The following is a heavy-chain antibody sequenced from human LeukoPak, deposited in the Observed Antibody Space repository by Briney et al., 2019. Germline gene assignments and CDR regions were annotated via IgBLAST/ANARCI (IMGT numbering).Heavy chain of an antibody. J-gene: IGHJ5*02. CDR1: GWSFSGYY. CDR3: ARGRWYYDSSSYYRNGFDP. Sequence: SETLSLTCAVYGWSFSGYYWSWIRQPPGKGLEWIGEINHSGSTNYNPSLKSQVTISVDTSKNQFSLKLSSVTAADTAVYYCARGRWYYDSSSYYRNGFDPWGQGTLVTVSS. CDR2: INHSGST. V-gene: IGHV4-34*01. D-gene: IGHD3-22*01.